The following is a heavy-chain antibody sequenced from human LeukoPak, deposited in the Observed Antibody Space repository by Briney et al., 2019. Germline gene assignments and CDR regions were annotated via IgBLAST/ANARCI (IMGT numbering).Heavy chain of an antibody. CDR3: AKEYHPHYDLGDMDV. D-gene: IGHD3-3*01. Sequence: PGGSLRLSCEASGFILSRYSMNWVRQAPGKGLEWVSSVSTSSSYIYYADSVKGRFTISRDNAKKSLYLQMNSLRAEDTAVYYCAKEYHPHYDLGDMDVWGKGTTVTASS. CDR2: VSTSSSYI. CDR1: GFILSRYS. J-gene: IGHJ6*03. V-gene: IGHV3-21*01.